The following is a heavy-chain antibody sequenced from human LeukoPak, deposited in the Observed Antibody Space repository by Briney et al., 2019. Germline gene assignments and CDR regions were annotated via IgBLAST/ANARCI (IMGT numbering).Heavy chain of an antibody. CDR3: AKDKGEDGYNGCDY. CDR2: ISYDGNNK. CDR1: GFTFNTYT. J-gene: IGHJ4*02. Sequence: GGSLRLSCAASGFTFNTYTMNWVRQAPGKGLEWVAVISYDGNNKYYADSVKGRFTISRDNSKNTLYLQMNSLRAEDTAVYYCAKDKGEDGYNGCDYWGQGTLVTVSS. D-gene: IGHD5-24*01. V-gene: IGHV3-30*18.